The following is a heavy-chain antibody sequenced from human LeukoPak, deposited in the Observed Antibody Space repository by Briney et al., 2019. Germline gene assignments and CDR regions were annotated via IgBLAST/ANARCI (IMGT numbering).Heavy chain of an antibody. D-gene: IGHD5-18*01. CDR2: INHSGST. J-gene: IGHJ4*02. CDR1: GGSFSGYY. V-gene: IGHV4-34*01. CDR3: ARRSQLWSRATDY. Sequence: SETLSLTCAVYGGSFSGYYWSWIRQPPGKGLEWIGEINHSGSTNYNPSLKSRVTISVDTSKNQFSLNLSSVTAADTAVYYCARRSQLWSRATDYWGQGTLVTVSS.